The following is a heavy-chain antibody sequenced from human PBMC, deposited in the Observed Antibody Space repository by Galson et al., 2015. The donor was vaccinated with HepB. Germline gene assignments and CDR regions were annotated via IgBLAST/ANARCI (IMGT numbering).Heavy chain of an antibody. J-gene: IGHJ4*02. V-gene: IGHV3-30*04. D-gene: IGHD2-15*01. CDR2: ISYDGSNK. CDR3: ARDRDIVVVVAAGGLGY. Sequence: SLRLSCAASGFTFSSYAVHWVRQAPGKGLEWVAVISYDGSNKYYADSVKGRFTISRDNSKNTLYLQMNSLRAEDTAVYYCARDRDIVVVVAAGGLGYWGQGTLVTVSS. CDR1: GFTFSSYA.